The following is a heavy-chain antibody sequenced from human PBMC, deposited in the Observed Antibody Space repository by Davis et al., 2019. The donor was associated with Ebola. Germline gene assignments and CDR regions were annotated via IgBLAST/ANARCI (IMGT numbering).Heavy chain of an antibody. CDR2: IYYSGST. V-gene: IGHV4-30-2*03. CDR1: GGSISSGGYS. D-gene: IGHD3-10*01. Sequence: SETLSLTCAVSGGSISSGGYSWSWIRQPPGKGLEWIGYIYYSGSTYYNPSLKSRVTISVDTSKNQFSLKLSSVTAADTPVYYCARLPGAGGFDYWGQGTLVTVSS. J-gene: IGHJ4*02. CDR3: ARLPGAGGFDY.